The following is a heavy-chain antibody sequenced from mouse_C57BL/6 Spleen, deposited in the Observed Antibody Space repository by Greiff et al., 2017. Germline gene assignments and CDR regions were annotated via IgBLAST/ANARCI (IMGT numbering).Heavy chain of an antibody. CDR2: INPYNGGT. Sequence: VQLQQSGPVLVKPGASVKMSCKASGYTFTDYYMNWVKQSHGKSLEWIGVINPYNGGTSYNQKFKGKATLTVDKSSSTAYMELNSLTSEDSAVYYCARPRYTTVVAHYYAMDYWGQGTSVTVSS. V-gene: IGHV1-19*01. CDR1: GYTFTDYY. CDR3: ARPRYTTVVAHYYAMDY. D-gene: IGHD1-1*01. J-gene: IGHJ4*01.